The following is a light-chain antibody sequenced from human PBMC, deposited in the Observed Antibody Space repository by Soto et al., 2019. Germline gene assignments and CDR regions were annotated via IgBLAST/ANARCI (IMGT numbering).Light chain of an antibody. Sequence: SYELTQPPSVSVAPGKTARITCGGNNIGSKSVHWYQQKPGQAPVLVIYYDSDRPSGIHERFSGSNSGNTATLTISRVEAGDEADYYCQVWDNSSDHPGVFGTGTKLTVL. J-gene: IGLJ1*01. CDR2: YDS. CDR1: NIGSKS. CDR3: QVWDNSSDHPGV. V-gene: IGLV3-21*04.